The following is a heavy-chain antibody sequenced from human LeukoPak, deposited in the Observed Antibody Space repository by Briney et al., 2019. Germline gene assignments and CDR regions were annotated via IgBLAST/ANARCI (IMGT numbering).Heavy chain of an antibody. D-gene: IGHD3-22*01. CDR2: ISVYNGNT. CDR3: ARGGWYYYETSGYSLIDN. CDR1: GGTFTSYG. Sequence: ASVKVSCKAAGGTFTSYGISWVRQAPGQGLEWMGGISVYNGNTKYAQKFQARVTLTTDTSTSTAYMELWSLRSDDTALYYCARGGWYYYETSGYSLIDNWGQGPLVTVSS. J-gene: IGHJ4*02. V-gene: IGHV1-18*01.